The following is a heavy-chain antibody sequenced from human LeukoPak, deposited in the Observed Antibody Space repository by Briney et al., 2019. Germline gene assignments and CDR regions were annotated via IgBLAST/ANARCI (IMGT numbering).Heavy chain of an antibody. Sequence: PGGSLRLSCAASGITVSSNFMSWVRQAPGKGLEWVSAISGSGGSTYYADSVKGRFTISRDNSKNTLYLQMNSLRAEDTAVYYCAKVVGRDWFDPWGQGTLVTVSS. CDR2: ISGSGGST. J-gene: IGHJ5*02. CDR1: GITVSSNF. V-gene: IGHV3-23*01. CDR3: AKVVGRDWFDP. D-gene: IGHD3-16*01.